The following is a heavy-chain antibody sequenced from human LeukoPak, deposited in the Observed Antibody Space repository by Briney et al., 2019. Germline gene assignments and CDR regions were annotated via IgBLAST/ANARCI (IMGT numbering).Heavy chain of an antibody. J-gene: IGHJ4*02. CDR3: AKNPYRSGWYQDY. CDR1: EFTFSSYS. V-gene: IGHV3-23*01. Sequence: GGSLRHSCVASEFTFSSYSMTWVRQGPDRGLEWVSAISSSGASTYYADSVKGRFTISRDNSKNTLYLQMNSLTAEDTAVYYCAKNPYRSGWYQDYWGQGTLVTVSS. D-gene: IGHD6-19*01. CDR2: ISSSGAST.